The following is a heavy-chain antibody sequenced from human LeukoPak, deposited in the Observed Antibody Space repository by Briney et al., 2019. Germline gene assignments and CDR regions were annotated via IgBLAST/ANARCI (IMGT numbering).Heavy chain of an antibody. V-gene: IGHV1-2*02. CDR2: INPNSGGT. J-gene: IGHJ3*02. D-gene: IGHD1-14*01. CDR3: ARGGNLDAFDI. Sequence: ASVKVSCKASGYTFTGFYIHWVRQAPGQGLEWVGWINPNSGGTKYAQRFQGRVTMTRDTSISTAYMELNSLRSDDTAVYYCARGGNLDAFDIWGQGTMVTVSS. CDR1: GYTFTGFY.